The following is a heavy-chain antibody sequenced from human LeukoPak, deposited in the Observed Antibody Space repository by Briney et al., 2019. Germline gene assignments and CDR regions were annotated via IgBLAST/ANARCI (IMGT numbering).Heavy chain of an antibody. CDR2: IYYSGST. J-gene: IGHJ6*02. V-gene: IGHV4-59*01. Sequence: ASETLSLTCTVSGGSISSYYWSWIRQPPGKGLEWIGYIYYSGSTNYNPSLKSRVTISVDTSKNQFSLKLSSVTAADTAVYYCARGERYSSSWYRVAYYYGMDVWGQGTTVTVSS. D-gene: IGHD6-13*01. CDR3: ARGERYSSSWYRVAYYYGMDV. CDR1: GGSISSYY.